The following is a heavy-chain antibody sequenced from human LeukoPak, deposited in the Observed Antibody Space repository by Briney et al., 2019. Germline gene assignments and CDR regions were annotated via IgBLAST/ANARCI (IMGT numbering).Heavy chain of an antibody. CDR3: PRTPPGGLIDY. D-gene: IGHD3-10*01. CDR1: GYTFTSYD. Sequence: ASVKVSCKSSGYTFTSYDINWVRQASGQGLEWMGWMSPKSANTGYAQKFQGRVTITRDTSISTAYMELSSLTSEDTAVYYCPRTPPGGLIDYWGQGTLVTVSS. CDR2: MSPKSANT. J-gene: IGHJ4*02. V-gene: IGHV1-8*03.